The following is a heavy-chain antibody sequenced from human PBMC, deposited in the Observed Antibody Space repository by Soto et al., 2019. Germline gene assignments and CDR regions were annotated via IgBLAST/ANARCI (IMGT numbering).Heavy chain of an antibody. Sequence: QVQLQESGPGLVKPSGTLSLTCAVSGGSISSSNWWSWVRQPPGKGLEWIGEIYHSGSTNYKPSHMSRVTLSVDKSKNKFSLKLSSVTAADTAVYYCASVRGGYYYAMDVWGQGTTVTVSS. CDR3: ASVRGGYYYAMDV. CDR2: IYHSGST. D-gene: IGHD3-10*02. J-gene: IGHJ6*02. CDR1: GGSISSSNW. V-gene: IGHV4-4*02.